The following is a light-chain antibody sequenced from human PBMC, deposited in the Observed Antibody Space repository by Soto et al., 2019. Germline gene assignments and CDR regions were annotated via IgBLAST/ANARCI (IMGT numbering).Light chain of an antibody. J-gene: IGKJ1*01. CDR3: QQYDIWPWT. CDR1: QSVSRSY. V-gene: IGKV3-15*01. CDR2: GAS. Sequence: EIVLTQSPGTLSLSPGDRATLSCRASQSVSRSYLGWYQQKPGQAPRLLIYGASTRATGSPARFSGSGSGTEFTLTISSLQSEDFVVYFCQQYDIWPWTFGQGTKV.